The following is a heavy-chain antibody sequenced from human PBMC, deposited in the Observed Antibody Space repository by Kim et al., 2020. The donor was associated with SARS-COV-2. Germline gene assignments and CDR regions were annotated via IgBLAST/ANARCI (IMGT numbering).Heavy chain of an antibody. J-gene: IGHJ4*02. V-gene: IGHV4-34*01. CDR1: GGSFSGYY. D-gene: IGHD2-8*01. CDR3: ARNRGQWPQDY. CDR2: INHSGST. Sequence: SETLSLTCAVYGGSFSGYYWSWIRQPPGKGLEWIGEINHSGSTNYNPSLKSRVTISVDTSKNQFSLKLSSVTAADTAVYYCARNRGQWPQDYLGQGTLVT.